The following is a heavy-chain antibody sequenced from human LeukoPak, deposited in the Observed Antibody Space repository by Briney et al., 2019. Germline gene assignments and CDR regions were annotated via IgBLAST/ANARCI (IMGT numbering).Heavy chain of an antibody. Sequence: GGSLRLSCSASGFTFSSYAMSWVRQAPGKGLEWVSIISGSDGSAYYPGSVKGRFTISRENAKNSLYLQMNSLRAGDTAVYYCARGSLILRYFDWYYDYWGQGTLVTVTS. CDR2: ISGSDGSA. V-gene: IGHV3-23*01. D-gene: IGHD3-9*01. CDR1: GFTFSSYA. CDR3: ARGSLILRYFDWYYDY. J-gene: IGHJ4*02.